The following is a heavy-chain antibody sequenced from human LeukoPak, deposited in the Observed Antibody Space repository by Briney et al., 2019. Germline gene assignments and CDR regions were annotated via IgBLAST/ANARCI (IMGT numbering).Heavy chain of an antibody. J-gene: IGHJ4*02. V-gene: IGHV3-30*18. CDR3: AKDHRALYSYGSHGLFDY. D-gene: IGHD5-18*01. Sequence: GGSLRLSCAASGFTFSSYGMHWVRQAPGKGLEWVAVISYDGSNKYYADSVKGRFTISRDNSKNTLYLQMNSLRAEDTAVYYCAKDHRALYSYGSHGLFDYWGQGTLVSVSS. CDR1: GFTFSSYG. CDR2: ISYDGSNK.